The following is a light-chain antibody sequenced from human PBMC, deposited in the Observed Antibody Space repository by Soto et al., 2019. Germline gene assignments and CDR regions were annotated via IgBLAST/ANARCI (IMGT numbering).Light chain of an antibody. Sequence: QPVLTQPPSASGTSGQRVTISCSGSSSNIGRNTVNWYQQLPGTAPKLLIYTNNQRPSGVPDRFSGSKSGTSASLAISGLQSEDEADYYCAAWDDSLSGHVVFGGGTKLTVL. CDR2: TNN. V-gene: IGLV1-44*01. J-gene: IGLJ2*01. CDR1: SSNIGRNT. CDR3: AAWDDSLSGHVV.